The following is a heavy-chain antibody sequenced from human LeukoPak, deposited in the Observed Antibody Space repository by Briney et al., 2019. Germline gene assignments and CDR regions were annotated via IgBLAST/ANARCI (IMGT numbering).Heavy chain of an antibody. D-gene: IGHD6-6*01. CDR1: GFTFSSYS. V-gene: IGHV3-21*01. CDR2: ISSSSSYI. J-gene: IGHJ6*03. Sequence: GGSLRLSCAVSGFTFSSYSMNWVRQAPGKGLEWVSSISSSSSYIYYADSVKGRFTISRDNAKNSLYLQMSSLRPEDTAVYYCAKAVEYSSSIYYYYYMDVWGKGTTVTVSS. CDR3: AKAVEYSSSIYYYYYMDV.